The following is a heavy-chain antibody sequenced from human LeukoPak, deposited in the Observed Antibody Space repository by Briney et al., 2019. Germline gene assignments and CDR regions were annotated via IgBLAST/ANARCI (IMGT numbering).Heavy chain of an antibody. CDR3: VRLLDVDY. Sequence: GGSLRLSCAASGFTFSSYWMHWVRQAPGKGLVWVSRIKSDGKTNYADSVKGRFTISRDNAKNTVSLQMNSLRAEDTAVYYCVRLLDVDYWGQGTLVTVSS. CDR1: GFTFSSYW. V-gene: IGHV3-74*01. D-gene: IGHD3-3*01. J-gene: IGHJ4*02. CDR2: IKSDGKT.